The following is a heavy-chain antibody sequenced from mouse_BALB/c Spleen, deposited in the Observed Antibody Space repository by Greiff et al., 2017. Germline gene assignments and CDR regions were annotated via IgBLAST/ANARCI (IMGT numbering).Heavy chain of an antibody. J-gene: IGHJ2*01. CDR3: TRLGGNYDY. Sequence: LQQPGSELLRPGASVKLSCKASGYTFTSYWMHWVKQRPGQGLEWIGNIYPGSGSTNYDEKFKSKATLTVDTSSSTAYMQLSSLTSEDSAVYYCTRLGGNYDYWGQGTTLTVSS. V-gene: IGHV1S22*01. CDR1: GYTFTSYW. D-gene: IGHD2-1*01. CDR2: IYPGSGST.